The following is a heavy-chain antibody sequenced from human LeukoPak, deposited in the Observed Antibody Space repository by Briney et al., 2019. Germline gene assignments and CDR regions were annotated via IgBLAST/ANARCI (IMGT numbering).Heavy chain of an antibody. CDR1: GYTFTTSG. J-gene: IGHJ4*02. Sequence: ASVKVSCKASGYTFTTSGVNWVRQAPGQGLEWVGWITTYNGNTKYVQKLQGRVTLTTDTSTSTAYMELRSLTSDDTAVYYCARFYDSSGYYGLWYWGQGTLVTVSS. D-gene: IGHD3-22*01. CDR2: ITTYNGNT. CDR3: ARFYDSSGYYGLWY. V-gene: IGHV1-18*01.